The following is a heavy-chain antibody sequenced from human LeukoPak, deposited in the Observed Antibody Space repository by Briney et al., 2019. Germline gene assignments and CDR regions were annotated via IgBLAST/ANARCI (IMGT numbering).Heavy chain of an antibody. CDR3: ARGAKRKFGGNISPPWYMDV. Sequence: PGGSLRLSCAASGFTFSDHYMSWIRQAPGKGLEWVSYISSSGSTIYYADSVKGRFTISRDNAKNSLYLQLNSLTAEDTAVYYCARGAKRKFGGNISPPWYMDVWGKGTTVTISS. V-gene: IGHV3-11*01. CDR2: ISSSGSTI. CDR1: GFTFSDHY. J-gene: IGHJ6*03. D-gene: IGHD3-10*01.